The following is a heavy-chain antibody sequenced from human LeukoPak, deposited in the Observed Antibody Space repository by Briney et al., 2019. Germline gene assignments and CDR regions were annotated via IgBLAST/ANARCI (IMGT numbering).Heavy chain of an antibody. D-gene: IGHD3-10*01. V-gene: IGHV3-15*01. CDR2: IKSKTDGGTT. CDR1: GFTFSNAW. CDR3: TRDGVVRGVIIY. Sequence: GGSLRLSCAASGFTFSNAWMSWVRQAPGKGLEWVGRIKSKTDGGTTDYAAPVKGRFTISRDDSKNTLYLQMNSLKTEDTAVYYCTRDGVVRGVIIYRGQGTLVTVSS. J-gene: IGHJ4*02.